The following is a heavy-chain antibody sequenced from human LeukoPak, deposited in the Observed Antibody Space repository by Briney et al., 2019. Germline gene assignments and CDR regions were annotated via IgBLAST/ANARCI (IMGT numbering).Heavy chain of an antibody. J-gene: IGHJ4*02. Sequence: ASVKVSCKASGDSFADYYIHWVRQAPGQGLEWMGWIKPDSGGTRSAQKFQGRVTITADESTSTAYMELSSLRSEDTAVYYCARVGSQYDSSGYPYWGQGTLVTVSS. CDR3: ARVGSQYDSSGYPY. CDR1: GDSFADYY. V-gene: IGHV1-2*02. CDR2: IKPDSGGT. D-gene: IGHD3-22*01.